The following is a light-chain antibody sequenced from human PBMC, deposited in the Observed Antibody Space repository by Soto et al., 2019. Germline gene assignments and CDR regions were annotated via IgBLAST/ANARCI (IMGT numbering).Light chain of an antibody. CDR3: QKCGSAPFT. J-gene: IGKJ4*01. V-gene: IGKV1-39*01. CDR1: QTISNF. CDR2: AAS. Sequence: DIQMPKYPSSLSASIGDRVTITCLASQTISNFLNWYQQKPGKAPKLLIYAASSLQSGVPSRFSGSGSGTDFTLTISSLQPEDVATYYCQKCGSAPFTFGGGGNVDNK.